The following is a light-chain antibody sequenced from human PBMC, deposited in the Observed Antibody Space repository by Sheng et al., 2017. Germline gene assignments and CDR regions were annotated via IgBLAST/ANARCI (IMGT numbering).Light chain of an antibody. V-gene: IGLV2-14*01. CDR3: NSYTSSSTPVV. J-gene: IGLJ2*01. CDR2: DVS. CDR1: SSDVGVIT. Sequence: QSALTQPASVSGSPGQSITISCTGTSSDVGVITMSPVPTAPRQAPKLMIYDVSKRPSGVSNRFSGSKSGNTASLTISGLQAEDEADYYCNSYTSSSTPVVFGGGTKLTVL.